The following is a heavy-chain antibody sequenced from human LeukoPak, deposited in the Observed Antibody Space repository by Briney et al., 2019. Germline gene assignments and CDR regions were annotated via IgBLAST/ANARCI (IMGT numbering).Heavy chain of an antibody. D-gene: IGHD3-10*01. CDR3: ATSGGYSSPFGY. CDR2: IYASGST. CDR1: GGSISTYY. Sequence: SETLSLTSTVSGGSISTYYCNWIRQPPGKGLEWIGYIYASGSTNYNPSLQSRVTISVDTSKNQFSLDLRSVTAADTAVYYCATSGGYSSPFGYWGQGTLVAVSS. V-gene: IGHV4-4*09. J-gene: IGHJ4*02.